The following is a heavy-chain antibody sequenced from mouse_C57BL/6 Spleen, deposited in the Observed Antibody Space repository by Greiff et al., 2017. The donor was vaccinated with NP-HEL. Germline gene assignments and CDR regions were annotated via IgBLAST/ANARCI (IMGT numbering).Heavy chain of an antibody. CDR2: INPYNGDT. CDR1: GYSFTGYF. CDR3: ARSPYDGYYDY. Sequence: VQLKQSGPELVKPGDSVKISCKASGYSFTGYFMNWVMQSHGKSLEWIGRINPYNGDTFYNQKFKGKATLTVDKSSSTAHMELRSLTSEDSAVYYCARSPYDGYYDYWGQGTTLTVSS. D-gene: IGHD2-3*01. V-gene: IGHV1-20*01. J-gene: IGHJ2*01.